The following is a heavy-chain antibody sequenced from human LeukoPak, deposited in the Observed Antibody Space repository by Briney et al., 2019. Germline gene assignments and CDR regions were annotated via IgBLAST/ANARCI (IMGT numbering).Heavy chain of an antibody. V-gene: IGHV3-23*01. D-gene: IGHD1-26*01. CDR3: AKDRDSGSPFDY. CDR1: GFTFSSYE. J-gene: IGHJ4*02. CDR2: ISGSGGST. Sequence: PGGSLRLSCAASGFTFSSYEMNWVRQAPGKGLEWVSAISGSGGSTYYADSVKGRFTISRDNSKNTLYLQMNSLRAEDTAVYYCAKDRDSGSPFDYWGQGTLVTVSS.